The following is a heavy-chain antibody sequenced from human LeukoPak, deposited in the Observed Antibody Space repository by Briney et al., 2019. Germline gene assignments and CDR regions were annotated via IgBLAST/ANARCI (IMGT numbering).Heavy chain of an antibody. CDR1: GGSINSADHY. Sequence: SQTLSLTCTVSGGSINSADHYWSWIRQPPGKGLEWVGYIFSTGSTYYNPSLQSRLTISLGKSTNQFFLKLTSVTAADTAVYYCARDRGGWLRPYFDSWGQGTLVTVSS. V-gene: IGHV4-30-4*08. D-gene: IGHD5-12*01. J-gene: IGHJ4*02. CDR2: IFSTGST. CDR3: ARDRGGWLRPYFDS.